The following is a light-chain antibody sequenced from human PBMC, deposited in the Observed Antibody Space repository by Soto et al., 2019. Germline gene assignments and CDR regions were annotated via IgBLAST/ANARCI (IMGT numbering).Light chain of an antibody. CDR1: QGISSY. CDR3: QQLNNYPRT. V-gene: IGKV1-9*01. J-gene: IGKJ4*02. CDR2: AAS. Sequence: DIQLTQSPSFLSASVGDRVTITCRASQGISSYLAWYQQKPGKAPKLLSYAASTLQSGVPSRFSGSGSATEFTLTNSRLQPEDFATYYCQQLNNYPRTFGGGKKVEIK.